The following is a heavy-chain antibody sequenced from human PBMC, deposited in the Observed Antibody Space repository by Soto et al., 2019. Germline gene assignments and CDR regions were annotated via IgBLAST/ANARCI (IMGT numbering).Heavy chain of an antibody. CDR1: GGSISSSNW. Sequence: QVQLQESGPGLVKPSGTLSLTCAVSGGSISSSNWWSWVRQPPGKGLEWIGEIYHSGSTNYNPSLKRRVTISVDQSKNQFSLKLSAVTAADTAVYYCARVSGSYYYGMDVWGQGTTVTVSS. V-gene: IGHV4-4*02. CDR2: IYHSGST. J-gene: IGHJ6*02. CDR3: ARVSGSYYYGMDV. D-gene: IGHD1-26*01.